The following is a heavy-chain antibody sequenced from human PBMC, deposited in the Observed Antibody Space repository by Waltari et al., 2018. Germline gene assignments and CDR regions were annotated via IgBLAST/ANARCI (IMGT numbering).Heavy chain of an antibody. CDR1: GGSFSGYY. Sequence: QVQLQQWGAGLLKPSETLSLSCAVHGGSFSGYYWTWVRQSPGKGLEWIGEITHSGSTYYNPSLKSRVTISVDSSKNQFSLRLTSVTAADTAVYYCARGLRVRTFDIWGQGTMVNVSS. V-gene: IGHV4-34*01. D-gene: IGHD3-22*01. CDR3: ARGLRVRTFDI. CDR2: ITHSGST. J-gene: IGHJ3*02.